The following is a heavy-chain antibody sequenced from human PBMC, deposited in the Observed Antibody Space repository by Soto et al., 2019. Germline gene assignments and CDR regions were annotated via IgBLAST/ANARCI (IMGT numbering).Heavy chain of an antibody. V-gene: IGHV1-3*01. J-gene: IGHJ6*03. CDR1: GYTFTSYV. D-gene: IGHD3-3*01. CDR3: ARVSYDFWSGYYPLYYYYYYMDV. Sequence: ASVKVSCKASGYTFTSYVMHWVRQAPGQRLEWMGCINADNGNTNYAQNLQGRVTMTRDTSTSTAYMELRSLRSDDTAVYYCARVSYDFWSGYYPLYYYYYYMDVWGKGTTVTVS. CDR2: INADNGNT.